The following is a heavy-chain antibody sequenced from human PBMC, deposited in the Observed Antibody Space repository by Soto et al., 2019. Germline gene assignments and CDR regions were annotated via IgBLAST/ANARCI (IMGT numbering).Heavy chain of an antibody. J-gene: IGHJ4*02. CDR1: GGSFSGYY. V-gene: IGHV4-34*01. CDR2: INHSGST. Sequence: SETLSLTCAVYGGSFSGYYWSWIRQPPGKGLEWIGEINHSGSTNYNPSLKSRVTIPVDTSKNQFSLKLSSVTAADTAVYYCARVFLGYCSSTSCYANAFDYWGQGTLVTVSS. CDR3: ARVFLGYCSSTSCYANAFDY. D-gene: IGHD2-2*01.